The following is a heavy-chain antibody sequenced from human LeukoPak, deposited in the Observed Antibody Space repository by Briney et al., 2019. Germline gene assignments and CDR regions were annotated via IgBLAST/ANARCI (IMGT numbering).Heavy chain of an antibody. D-gene: IGHD5-18*01. J-gene: IGHJ4*02. CDR2: IYHSGST. V-gene: IGHV4-39*07. Sequence: SETLSLTFTVSGGSISSSSYYWGWIRQPPGKGLEWIGYIYHSGSTYYNPSLKSRVTISVDRSKNQFSLKLSSVTAADTAVYYCARASVDTAMTYDYWGQGTLVTVSS. CDR1: GGSISSSSYY. CDR3: ARASVDTAMTYDY.